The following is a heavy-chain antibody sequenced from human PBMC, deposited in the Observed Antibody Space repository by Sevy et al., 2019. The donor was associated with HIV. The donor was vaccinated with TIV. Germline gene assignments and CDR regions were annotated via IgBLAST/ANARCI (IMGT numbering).Heavy chain of an antibody. CDR3: ARLRWDLVVVPGATPGCYFDS. CDR1: GDSINTYY. J-gene: IGHJ4*02. Sequence: SETLSLTCTVSGDSINTYYWSWIRQPPGKGLEWIGYVSHSGNTNYNPSLKSRVSMSVDTSTNQFSLKVRSVTATDTAVYYCARLRWDLVVVPGATPGCYFDSWGQGTLVTVSS. D-gene: IGHD2-2*02. V-gene: IGHV4-59*08. CDR2: VSHSGNT.